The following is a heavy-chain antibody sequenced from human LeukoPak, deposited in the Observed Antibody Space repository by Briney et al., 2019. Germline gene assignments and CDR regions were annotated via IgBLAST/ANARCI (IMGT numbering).Heavy chain of an antibody. CDR2: IYYSGST. Sequence: PSQTLSLTCTVSGGSISSGDYYWSWIRQPPGKGLEWVGYIYYSGSTYYNPSLKSRVTISVDTSKNQFSLKLSSVTAADTAVYYCARHGGYYYDSSGYFDYWGQGTLVTVSS. CDR1: GGSISSGDYY. J-gene: IGHJ4*02. CDR3: ARHGGYYYDSSGYFDY. D-gene: IGHD3-22*01. V-gene: IGHV4-30-4*01.